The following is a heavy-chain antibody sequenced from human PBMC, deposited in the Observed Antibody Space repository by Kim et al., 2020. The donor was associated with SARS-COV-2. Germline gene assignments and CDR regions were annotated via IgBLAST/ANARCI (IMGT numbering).Heavy chain of an antibody. Sequence: SETLSLTCTVSGGSISSYYWSWIRQPPGKGLEWIGYIYYSGSTNYNPSLKSRVTISVDTSKNQFSLKLSSVTAADTAVYYCASYSSGWYLGANFQHWGQGTLVTVSS. CDR2: IYYSGST. J-gene: IGHJ1*01. D-gene: IGHD6-19*01. V-gene: IGHV4-59*13. CDR1: GGSISSYY. CDR3: ASYSSGWYLGANFQH.